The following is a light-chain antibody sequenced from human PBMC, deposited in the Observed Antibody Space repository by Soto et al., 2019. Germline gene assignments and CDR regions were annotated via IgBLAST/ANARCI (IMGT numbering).Light chain of an antibody. CDR2: DTS. J-gene: IGKJ4*01. CDR3: QQYNISPLT. Sequence: EMVWTQSTSTLSXXVGAXSILXXRXSQSVSSSYLAWYQQKPGPANSLIIYDTSKRPTGITDRLSGSGSGTEFTLTISSLQSEDFAVYYCQQYNISPLTFGGGTELDIK. CDR1: QSVSSSY. V-gene: IGKV3-20*01.